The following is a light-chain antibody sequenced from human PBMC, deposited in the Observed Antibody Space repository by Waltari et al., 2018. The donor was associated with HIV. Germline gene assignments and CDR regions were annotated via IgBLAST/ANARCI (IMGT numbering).Light chain of an antibody. V-gene: IGKV3-20*01. Sequence: EIVLAQSPDTLSLSPGERAILSCRASQSVNSGYLAWYQQRPGQAPRLLIFDTSRRASGIPDRFSGSGSATDFTLTISSLEPEDFAVYYCQQYGNSPPCTFGQGTKLEIK. J-gene: IGKJ2*02. CDR1: QSVNSGY. CDR3: QQYGNSPPCT. CDR2: DTS.